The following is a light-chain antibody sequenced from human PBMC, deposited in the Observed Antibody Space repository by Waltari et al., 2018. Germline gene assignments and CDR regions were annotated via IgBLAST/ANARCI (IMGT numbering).Light chain of an antibody. CDR3: SSYAKTNTFI. CDR2: DVN. J-gene: IGLJ1*01. Sequence: QAALTQPPSVSGSPGQSVTISCTGTSSDIGGYNSVSWYQQHPRRAPKLMIYDVNKSPSGVSDRYSGSKSGNTASLTISGLQAEDEADYYCSSYAKTNTFIFGTGTRLTVL. CDR1: SSDIGGYNS. V-gene: IGLV2-11*01.